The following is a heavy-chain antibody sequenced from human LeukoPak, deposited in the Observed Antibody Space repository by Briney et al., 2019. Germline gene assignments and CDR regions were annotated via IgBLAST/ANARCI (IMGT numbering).Heavy chain of an antibody. Sequence: GGSLRLSCAASGFTFSGYWMTWVRQAPGKGLEWVAVISYDGSNKYYADSVKGRFTISRDNSKNTLYLQMNSLRAEDTAVYYCAKDQGLGGGSVWGYWGQGNLVTVSS. CDR3: AKDQGLGGGSVWGY. D-gene: IGHD2-15*01. J-gene: IGHJ4*02. CDR1: GFTFSGYW. CDR2: ISYDGSNK. V-gene: IGHV3-30*18.